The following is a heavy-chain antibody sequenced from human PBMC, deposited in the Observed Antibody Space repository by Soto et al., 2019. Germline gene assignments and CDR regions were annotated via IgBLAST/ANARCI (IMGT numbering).Heavy chain of an antibody. CDR1: GYSFTSYW. CDR3: ARTNYDFWSGYYEKPFDY. CDR2: IYPGDSDT. V-gene: IGHV5-51*01. J-gene: IGHJ4*02. D-gene: IGHD3-3*01. Sequence: PGESLKISCKGSGYSFTSYWIGWVRQMPGKGLEWMGIIYPGDSDTRYSPSFQGQVTISADKSISTAYLQWSSLKASDTAMYYCARTNYDFWSGYYEKPFDYWGQGTLVTV.